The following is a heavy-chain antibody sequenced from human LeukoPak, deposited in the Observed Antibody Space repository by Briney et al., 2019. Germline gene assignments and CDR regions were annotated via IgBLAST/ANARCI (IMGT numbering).Heavy chain of an antibody. CDR2: INAGNGNT. J-gene: IGHJ4*02. CDR1: GYTFTSYA. Sequence: ASVKVSCKASGYTFTSYAMHWVRQAPGQRLEWMGWINAGNGNTNSSQKFQGRVTITRDTSASTAYMELSSLRSEDTAVYYCAREGYYYDSSGYYDYWGQGTLVTVSS. CDR3: AREGYYYDSSGYYDY. V-gene: IGHV1-3*01. D-gene: IGHD3-22*01.